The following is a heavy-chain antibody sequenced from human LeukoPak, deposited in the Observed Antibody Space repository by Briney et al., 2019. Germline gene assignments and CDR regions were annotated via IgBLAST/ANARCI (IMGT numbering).Heavy chain of an antibody. CDR1: RGSISGYS. J-gene: IGHJ5*02. CDR2: IYYSGDT. Sequence: SETRSLTCTVSRGSISGYSWSWIRQSPGGGLDWIGYIYYSGDTAYNPSLRSRVTLSVDTSKNQFSLQLRSVTTADTAVYYCVRGPYGASISKWFDPWGQGTQVIVSP. D-gene: IGHD4/OR15-4a*01. CDR3: VRGPYGASISKWFDP. V-gene: IGHV4-59*01.